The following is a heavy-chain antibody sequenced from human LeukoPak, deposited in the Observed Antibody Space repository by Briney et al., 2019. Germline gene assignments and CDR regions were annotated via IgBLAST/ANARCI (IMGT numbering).Heavy chain of an antibody. CDR3: ASSQGPDAFDS. J-gene: IGHJ3*02. CDR2: IAPSDSYT. Sequence: GESLQISCQGSAYSSTSYCISWVRQMPRKGREWMGRIAPSDSYTNYSPSFQGHVTISADKSISTAYLQWSSRKASDTAMYYCASSQGPDAFDSWGQGTMVSVCS. CDR1: AYSSTSYC. V-gene: IGHV5-10-1*01.